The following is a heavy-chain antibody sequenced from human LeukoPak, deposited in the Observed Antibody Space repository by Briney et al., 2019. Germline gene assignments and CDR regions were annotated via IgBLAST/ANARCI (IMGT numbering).Heavy chain of an antibody. J-gene: IGHJ4*02. CDR3: ARDFLLQSEGLFDY. V-gene: IGHV3-33*01. CDR2: IWFDGSNI. Sequence: GGSLRLSCAASGFNFSSYGMHWVRQAPGKGLEWVTSIWFDGSNIHYADSVKGRVIISRDNSKSALYLQMNSLRAEDTAIYYCARDFLLQSEGLFDYWGQGTLVTVSS. D-gene: IGHD4-11*01. CDR1: GFNFSSYG.